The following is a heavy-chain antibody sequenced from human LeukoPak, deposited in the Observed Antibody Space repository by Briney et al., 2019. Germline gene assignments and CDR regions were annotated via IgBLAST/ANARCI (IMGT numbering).Heavy chain of an antibody. CDR2: IIPIFGTA. CDR3: ARGLRYCSSTSCYPY. Sequence: SVKVSCKASGGTFSSYAISWVRQAPGQGLEWMGGIIPIFGTANYAQKFQGRVTMTRNTSISTAYMELSSLRSEDTAVYYCARGLRYCSSTSCYPYWGQGTLVTVSS. CDR1: GGTFSSYA. J-gene: IGHJ4*02. V-gene: IGHV1-69*05. D-gene: IGHD2-2*01.